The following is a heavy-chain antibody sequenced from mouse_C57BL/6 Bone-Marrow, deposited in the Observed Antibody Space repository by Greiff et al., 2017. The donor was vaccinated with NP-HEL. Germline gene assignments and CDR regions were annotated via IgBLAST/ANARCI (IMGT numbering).Heavy chain of an antibody. CDR1: GFTFSSYG. J-gene: IGHJ2*01. Sequence: DVMLVESGGDLVKPGGSLKLSCAASGFTFSSYGMSWVRQTPDKRLEWVATISSGGSYTYYPDSVKGRFTISRDNAKNTLYLQMSSLKSEDTAMYYCARTVYGSSPDYWGQGTTLTVSS. CDR2: ISSGGSYT. V-gene: IGHV5-6*02. CDR3: ARTVYGSSPDY. D-gene: IGHD1-1*01.